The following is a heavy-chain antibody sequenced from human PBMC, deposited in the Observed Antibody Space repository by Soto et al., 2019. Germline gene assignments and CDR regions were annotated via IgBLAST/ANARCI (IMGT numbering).Heavy chain of an antibody. J-gene: IGHJ2*01. CDR1: GGSISSSNW. Sequence: QVQLQESGPGLVKPSGTLSLTCAVSGGSISSSNWWSWVRQAPGKGLEWIGEIYHSGSTNYNPSLKSRVTISVDKSKYQFSLKLSSVTAADTAVYYCARDDSSSWYRHWYFDLWGRGTLVTVSS. CDR3: ARDDSSSWYRHWYFDL. D-gene: IGHD6-13*01. V-gene: IGHV4-4*02. CDR2: IYHSGST.